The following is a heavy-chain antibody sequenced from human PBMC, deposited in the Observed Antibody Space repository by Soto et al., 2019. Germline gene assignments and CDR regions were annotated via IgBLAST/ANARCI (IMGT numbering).Heavy chain of an antibody. J-gene: IGHJ6*02. V-gene: IGHV2-5*02. CDR1: GFSLSTSGVG. CDR3: AYLPCSGGSCYWFSFSGMDV. D-gene: IGHD2-15*01. Sequence: QITLKESGPTLVKPTQTLTLTCTFSGFSLSTSGVGVAWIRQPPGQALEWLALIYWDDDKRYRPSLESRLTITKDTSKNQAVLTMTNMDSVDTATYYCAYLPCSGGSCYWFSFSGMDVWGQGTTVTVSS. CDR2: IYWDDDK.